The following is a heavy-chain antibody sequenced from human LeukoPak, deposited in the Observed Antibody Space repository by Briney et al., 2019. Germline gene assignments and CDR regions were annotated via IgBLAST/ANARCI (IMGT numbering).Heavy chain of an antibody. J-gene: IGHJ4*02. CDR3: ALGGELRRLDY. Sequence: ASVKVSCKASGYTFTSYYMHWVRQAPGQSLEWMGIINPSGGSTTYAQKFQGRVTMTRDTSTSTVYMELSSLRSEDTAVYYCALGGELRRLDYWGQGTLVTVSS. D-gene: IGHD1-26*01. V-gene: IGHV1-46*03. CDR1: GYTFTSYY. CDR2: INPSGGST.